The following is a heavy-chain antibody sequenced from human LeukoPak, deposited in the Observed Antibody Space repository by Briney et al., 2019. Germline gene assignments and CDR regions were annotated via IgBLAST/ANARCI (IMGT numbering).Heavy chain of an antibody. CDR3: ASNMGYYYXXXXXXXXXXXXDI. D-gene: IGHD3-22*01. J-gene: IGHJ3*02. CDR2: IYHSGST. Sequence: SQTLSLTCAVSGGSISSGGYSWSWIRQPPGKGLEWIGYIYHSGSTYYNPSLKSRVTISVDTSKNQFSLKLSSVTAADTAVYYCASNMGYYYXXXXXXXXXXXXDIWXXGXMVT. CDR1: GGSISSGGYS. V-gene: IGHV4-30-2*01.